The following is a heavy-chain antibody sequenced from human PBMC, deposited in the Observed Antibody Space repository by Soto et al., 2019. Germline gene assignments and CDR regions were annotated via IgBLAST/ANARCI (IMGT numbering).Heavy chain of an antibody. D-gene: IGHD3-22*01. J-gene: IGHJ3*01. CDR1: GFKFDDYA. CDR2: INWNGASS. V-gene: IGHV3-9*01. CDR3: ARVHSSGWYVEPYDA. Sequence: EVQLVESGGNLARPGESLRLSCAASGFKFDDYAFHWVRLAPGKGPEWVSGINWNGASSGYADSVKGRFTISRDNAGNSVYLQMDTLRPEDTALYYCARVHSSGWYVEPYDAWGQGTMVTVSS.